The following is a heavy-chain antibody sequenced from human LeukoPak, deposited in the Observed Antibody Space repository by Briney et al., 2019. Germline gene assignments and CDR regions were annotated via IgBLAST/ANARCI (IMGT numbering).Heavy chain of an antibody. CDR1: GYTFTSYD. D-gene: IGHD3-22*01. CDR3: ARVGEYYYDSSGYYPIDY. V-gene: IGHV1-8*01. Sequence: ASVKVSSKASGYTFTSYDINWVRQATGQGLEWMGWMNPNSGNTGYAQKFQGRVTITRNTSISTAYMELSSLRSEDTAVYYCARVGEYYYDSSGYYPIDYWGQGTLVTVSS. J-gene: IGHJ4*02. CDR2: MNPNSGNT.